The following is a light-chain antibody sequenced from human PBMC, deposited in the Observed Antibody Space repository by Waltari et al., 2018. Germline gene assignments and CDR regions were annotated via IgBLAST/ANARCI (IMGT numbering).Light chain of an antibody. CDR3: SSYTTSGTVV. J-gene: IGLJ2*01. V-gene: IGLV2-14*03. CDR2: DVR. CDR1: NSHVGAYNY. Sequence: QSALTQPASVSGSPGQSITISCTGTNSHVGAYNYVSWYQQHPGKVPKVMIYDVRNRPSGVSNRFSGSKSGNTASLTISGLQAEDEADYYCSSYTTSGTVVFGGGTKVTVL.